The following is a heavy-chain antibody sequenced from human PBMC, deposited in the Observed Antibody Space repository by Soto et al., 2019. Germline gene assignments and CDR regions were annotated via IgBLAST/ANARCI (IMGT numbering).Heavy chain of an antibody. CDR3: AKGRRRAASFDY. Sequence: GGSLRLSCAASGFTFEDYVIHWVRQVPGKGLEWVSGISWISGNIDYADSVTGRFTVSRDNAKSSVYLQMNGLRVEDTAFYYCAKGRRRAASFDYWGQGTLVTVSS. D-gene: IGHD2-15*01. CDR2: ISWISGNI. CDR1: GFTFEDYV. J-gene: IGHJ4*02. V-gene: IGHV3-9*01.